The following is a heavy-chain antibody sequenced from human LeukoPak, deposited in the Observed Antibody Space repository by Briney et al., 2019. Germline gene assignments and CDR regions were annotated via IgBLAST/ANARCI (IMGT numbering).Heavy chain of an antibody. J-gene: IGHJ4*02. CDR2: IYHSGSS. CDR3: AGGPVAVTHRFDY. CDR1: GYSISSGYY. Sequence: SETLSLTCAVSGYSISSGYYWGWIRQPPGKGLEWIGSIYHSGSSYYNPSLKSRDTISVDTSKNQFSLKLSSVTAADTAVYYCAGGPVAVTHRFDYWGQGTLVTVSS. V-gene: IGHV4-38-2*01. D-gene: IGHD4-17*01.